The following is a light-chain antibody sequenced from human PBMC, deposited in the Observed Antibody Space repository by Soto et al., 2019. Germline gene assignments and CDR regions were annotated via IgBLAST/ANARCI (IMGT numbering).Light chain of an antibody. CDR3: QQYVNWPPWT. CDR1: ESVRNN. CDR2: GAS. Sequence: IVMTQSPDTLSVSPGDRATLTCRASESVRNNLAWYQRRPGQAPRLLIYGASTRATGIPARFSGSGCGTEFTLTSSSLQSEDFAFYYCQQYVNWPPWTFGQVTKVEIK. J-gene: IGKJ1*01. V-gene: IGKV3-15*01.